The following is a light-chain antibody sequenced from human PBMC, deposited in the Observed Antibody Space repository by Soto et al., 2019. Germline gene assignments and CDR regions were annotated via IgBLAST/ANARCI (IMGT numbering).Light chain of an antibody. Sequence: EIVFTQCPDTLSFSPGERATVSCRASQSVSRSNLAWYQHNPGQAPRLLIYGTSNRAPGIPDRFTGSGSGTDLTLTISSLEPEDFAVYYCEQYGSSPPSITFCQVTRLEI. CDR1: QSVSRSN. CDR2: GTS. J-gene: IGKJ5*01. CDR3: EQYGSSPPSIT. V-gene: IGKV3-20*01.